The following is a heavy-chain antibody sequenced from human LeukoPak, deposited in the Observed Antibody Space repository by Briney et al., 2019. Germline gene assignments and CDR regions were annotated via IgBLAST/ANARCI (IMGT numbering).Heavy chain of an antibody. CDR2: IRPDGSED. Sequence: GGSLRLSCAASGFTFSNSWMSWVRQAPGKGLEWVASIRPDGSEDYYMDSVKGRFTISRDNAENSLYLQMNSLRAEDTAVFYCAGLMGGVSAYDYWGQGTLVTVSS. CDR1: GFTFSNSW. D-gene: IGHD2-8*01. J-gene: IGHJ4*02. V-gene: IGHV3-7*01. CDR3: AGLMGGVSAYDY.